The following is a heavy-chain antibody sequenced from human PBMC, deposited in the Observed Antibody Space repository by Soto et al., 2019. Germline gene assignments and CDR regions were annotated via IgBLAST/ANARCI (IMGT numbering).Heavy chain of an antibody. Sequence: PGGSLRLSCAASGFTFSSYAMSWVRQAPGKGLEWVSAISGSGGSTYYADSVKGRFTISRDNSKNTLYLQMNSLRAEDTAVYYCATIEQWLVLVDYWGQGTLVTVSS. CDR2: ISGSGGST. V-gene: IGHV3-23*01. CDR1: GFTFSSYA. CDR3: ATIEQWLVLVDY. D-gene: IGHD6-19*01. J-gene: IGHJ4*02.